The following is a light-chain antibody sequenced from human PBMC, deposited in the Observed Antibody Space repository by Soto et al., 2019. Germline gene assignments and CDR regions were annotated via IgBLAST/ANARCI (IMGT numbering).Light chain of an antibody. V-gene: IGKV3-20*01. J-gene: IGKJ1*01. CDR2: GAS. CDR1: QSVSSSY. CDR3: QQYGRWWT. Sequence: EIVLTQSPGTLSLSPGERATLSCRASQSVSSSYLAWYQQKPGQAPRLLIYGASSRATGISDRFSGSGSGTDFTLTISRLEPEDFAVYYCQQYGRWWTFGQGTKVEIK.